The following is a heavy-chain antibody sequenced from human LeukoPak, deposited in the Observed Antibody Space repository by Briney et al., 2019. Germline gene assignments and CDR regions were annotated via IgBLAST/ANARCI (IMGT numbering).Heavy chain of an antibody. Sequence: PSETLSLTCTVSGGSISSYYWSWIRQPAGKGLEWIGRIYISGSTDYNPSLKSRVTMSVDKSNNLFSLRLTSVTAADTAVYYCARDNRDYDFWSGYLGWFDPWGQGTLVTVSS. J-gene: IGHJ5*02. CDR1: GGSISSYY. CDR3: ARDNRDYDFWSGYLGWFDP. D-gene: IGHD3-3*01. V-gene: IGHV4-4*07. CDR2: IYISGST.